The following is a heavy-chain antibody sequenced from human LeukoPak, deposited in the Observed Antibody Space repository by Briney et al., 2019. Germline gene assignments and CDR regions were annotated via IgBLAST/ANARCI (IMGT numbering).Heavy chain of an antibody. CDR1: GGTFSSYT. D-gene: IGHD3-22*01. CDR2: IIPILGIA. CDR3: ARSYYYDSSGYFDY. Sequence: SVKVSCEASGGTFSSYTISWVRQAPGQGLEWMGRIIPILGIANYAQKFQGRVTITADKSTSTAYMELSSLRSEDTAVYYCARSYYYDSSGYFDYWGQGTLVTVSS. J-gene: IGHJ4*02. V-gene: IGHV1-69*02.